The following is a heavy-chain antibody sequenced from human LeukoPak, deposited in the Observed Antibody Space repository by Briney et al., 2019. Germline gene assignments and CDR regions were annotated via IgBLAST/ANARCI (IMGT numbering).Heavy chain of an antibody. V-gene: IGHV4-34*01. CDR1: GGSLTGYS. Sequence: SETLSLTCAVHGGSLTGYSWAWVRQPPGQGLEWIGEINQVERTIYSPSLENRVSISLDASKNQFFLQLTSVAAADTAAYYCARDPEENGLAHFDYWGQGTLVTVSS. CDR2: INQVERT. CDR3: ARDPEENGLAHFDY. J-gene: IGHJ4*02.